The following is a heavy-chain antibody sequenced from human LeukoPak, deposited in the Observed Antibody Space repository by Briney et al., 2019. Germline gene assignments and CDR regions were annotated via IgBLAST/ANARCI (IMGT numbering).Heavy chain of an antibody. V-gene: IGHV1-8*03. CDR2: MNPNSGNT. CDR1: GYTFTSYD. J-gene: IGHJ6*03. Sequence: ASVKVSCKASGYTFTSYDINWVRQATGQGLEWMGWMNPNSGNTGYAQKFRGRVTITRNTSISTAYMELSSLRSEDTAVYYCARAAATLDYYYYMDVWGKGTTVTVSS. CDR3: ARAAATLDYYYYMDV. D-gene: IGHD1-26*01.